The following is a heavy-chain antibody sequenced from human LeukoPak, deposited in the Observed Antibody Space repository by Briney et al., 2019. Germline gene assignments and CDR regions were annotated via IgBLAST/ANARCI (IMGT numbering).Heavy chain of an antibody. V-gene: IGHV4-4*09. CDR3: AGSYARGGVDY. J-gene: IGHJ4*02. CDR2: IYTSGST. D-gene: IGHD1-26*01. CDR1: GGSISSYY. Sequence: PSETLSLTCTVSGGSISSYYWSWIRQPPGKGLEWIGYIYTSGSTNYNPSLKSRVTISVDTSKNQFSLKLSSETAADTAVYYCAGSYARGGVDYWGQGTLVTVSS.